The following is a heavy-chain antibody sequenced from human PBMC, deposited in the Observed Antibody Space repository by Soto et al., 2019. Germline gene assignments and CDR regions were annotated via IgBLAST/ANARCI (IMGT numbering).Heavy chain of an antibody. CDR3: ARPFDTSGWYDH. V-gene: IGHV5-51*01. D-gene: IGHD6-19*01. CDR2: IYPGDSDT. CDR1: GYSFTSYW. Sequence: PGESLKISCKGSGYSFTSYWIAWVRQMPEKGLECMGIIYPGDSDTRYSPSFEGQVTISADKSINTAYLQWSSLKASDSAMYYCARPFDTSGWYDHWGQGTLVTVSS. J-gene: IGHJ5*02.